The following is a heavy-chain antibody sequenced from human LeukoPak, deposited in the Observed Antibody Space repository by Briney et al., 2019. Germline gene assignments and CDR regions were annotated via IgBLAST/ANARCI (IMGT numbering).Heavy chain of an antibody. D-gene: IGHD5-12*01. Sequence: ASVKVSCKASGYTFTSYGISWVRQAPGQGLEWMGWISAYNGNTNYAQKLQGRVTMTTDTSTSTAYMELRSLRSDDTAVYYCARNEQGGYVPYYFDYWGQGTLVTVSS. V-gene: IGHV1-18*01. CDR1: GYTFTSYG. CDR3: ARNEQGGYVPYYFDY. CDR2: ISAYNGNT. J-gene: IGHJ4*02.